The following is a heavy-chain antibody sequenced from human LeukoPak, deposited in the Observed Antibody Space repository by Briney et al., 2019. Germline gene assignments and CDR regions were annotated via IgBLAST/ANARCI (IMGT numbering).Heavy chain of an antibody. Sequence: PGGSLRLSCAASGFIFNSYEMNWVRQAPGKGLEWVAFISFSGNSIYYADSVKGRFTISRDNSKNTLYLQMNSLRAEDTAVYYCAKVYYDILTGYPYYFDYWGQGTLVTVSS. D-gene: IGHD3-9*01. CDR3: AKVYYDILTGYPYYFDY. J-gene: IGHJ4*02. CDR1: GFIFNSYE. V-gene: IGHV3-48*03. CDR2: ISFSGNSI.